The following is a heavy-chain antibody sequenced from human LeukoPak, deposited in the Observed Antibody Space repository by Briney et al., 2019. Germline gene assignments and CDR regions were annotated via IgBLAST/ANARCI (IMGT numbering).Heavy chain of an antibody. CDR2: IWYDGSNK. Sequence: GGSLRLSCAASGFTFSSYGMHWVRQAPGKGLEWVAVIWYDGSNKYYADSVKGQFTISRDNSKNTLYLQMNSLRAEDTAVYYCARDGVPAAIGWFDPWGQGTLVTVSS. D-gene: IGHD2-2*01. J-gene: IGHJ5*02. CDR1: GFTFSSYG. CDR3: ARDGVPAAIGWFDP. V-gene: IGHV3-33*01.